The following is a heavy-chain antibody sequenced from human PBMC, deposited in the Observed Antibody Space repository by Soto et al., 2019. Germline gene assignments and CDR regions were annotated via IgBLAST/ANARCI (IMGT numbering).Heavy chain of an antibody. CDR3: ARGGYCSSTSCYLARVTMTNWFDP. Sequence: GASVKVSCKASGGTFSSYAISWVRQAPGQGLEWMGGIIPIFGTANYAQKFQGRVTITADKSTSTAYMELSSLRSEDTAVYYCARGGYCSSTSCYLARVTMTNWFDPWGQGTLVTVSS. D-gene: IGHD2-2*01. CDR2: IIPIFGTA. V-gene: IGHV1-69*06. CDR1: GGTFSSYA. J-gene: IGHJ5*02.